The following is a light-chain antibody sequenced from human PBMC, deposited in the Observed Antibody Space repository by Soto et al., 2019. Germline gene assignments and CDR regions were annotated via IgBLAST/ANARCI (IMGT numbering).Light chain of an antibody. CDR3: SSKRGRNSYV. Sequence: QSVLTQPPSAPGSPGQSVTISCTGTSSDVGAYNYVSWYQQHPGKAPKLMIYEVSKRPSGVPDRFSGPKSGNTASLTVSGLQTEDEADYYCSSKRGRNSYVFVTGIKVTVL. V-gene: IGLV2-8*01. CDR2: EVS. J-gene: IGLJ1*01. CDR1: SSDVGAYNY.